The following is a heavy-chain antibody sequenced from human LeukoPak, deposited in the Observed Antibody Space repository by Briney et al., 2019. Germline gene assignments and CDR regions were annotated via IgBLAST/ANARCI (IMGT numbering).Heavy chain of an antibody. V-gene: IGHV1-18*01. CDR1: GYTFTSYG. J-gene: IGHJ4*02. Sequence: ASVTVSCKASGYTFTSYGISWVRQAPGQGLEWMGWISAYNGNTKYAQKLQGRVTMTTDTSTSTACMELRSLRSDDTAVYYCARDLLYYDSSGKPLGDYWGQGTLVTVSS. CDR3: ARDLLYYDSSGKPLGDY. CDR2: ISAYNGNT. D-gene: IGHD3-22*01.